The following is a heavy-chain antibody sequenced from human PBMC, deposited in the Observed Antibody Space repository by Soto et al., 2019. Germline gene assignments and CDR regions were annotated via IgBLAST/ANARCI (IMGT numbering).Heavy chain of an antibody. CDR3: ARAFEVLDPREPDY. CDR2: ISSSSSYI. D-gene: IGHD2-8*02. CDR1: GFTFSSYS. V-gene: IGHV3-21*01. J-gene: IGHJ4*02. Sequence: PGGSLRLACAASGFTFSSYSMKWVRQAPGKGLEWVSSISSSSSYIYYADSVKGRFTISRDNAKNTLYLQMNSLRSDDTTVYYCARAFEVLDPREPDYWGQGTLVTVSS.